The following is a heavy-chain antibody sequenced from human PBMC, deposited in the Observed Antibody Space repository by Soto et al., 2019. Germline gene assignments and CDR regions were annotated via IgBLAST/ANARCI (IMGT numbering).Heavy chain of an antibody. CDR2: IIPILGIA. D-gene: IGHD5-12*01. J-gene: IGHJ6*02. CDR1: GGTFSSYT. V-gene: IGHV1-69*02. CDR3: ARSSGYALSHYYYYGMDV. Sequence: QVQLVQSGAEVKKPGSSVKVSCKASGGTFSSYTISWVRQAPGQGLEWMGRIIPILGIANYAQKFQGRVTITADKYTSTAYMELSSLRSEDTAVYYCARSSGYALSHYYYYGMDVWGQGTTVTVSS.